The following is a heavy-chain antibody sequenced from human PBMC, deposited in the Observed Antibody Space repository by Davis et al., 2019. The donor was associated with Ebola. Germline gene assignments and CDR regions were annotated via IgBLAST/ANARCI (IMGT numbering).Heavy chain of an antibody. V-gene: IGHV1-2*06. CDR3: ARGPYYGSVRIDY. CDR2: INPNSGGT. D-gene: IGHD3-10*01. CDR1: GYTFTGYY. Sequence: ASVQVSCKASGYTFTGYYMHWVRQAPGQGLEWMGRINPNSGGTNYAQKFQGRVTMTRDTSISTAYMELSRLRSDDTAVYYCARGPYYGSVRIDYWGQGTLVTVSS. J-gene: IGHJ4*02.